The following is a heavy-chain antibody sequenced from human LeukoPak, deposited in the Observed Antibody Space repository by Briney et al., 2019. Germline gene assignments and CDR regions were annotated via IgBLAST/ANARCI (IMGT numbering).Heavy chain of an antibody. V-gene: IGHV3-48*03. D-gene: IGHD2/OR15-2a*01. J-gene: IGHJ5*02. CDR3: ARRRCSTTTCHWFDP. CDR1: GFTFSSYE. CDR2: ISSSGSTI. Sequence: GGSLRLSCAASGFTFSSYEMNWVRQAPGKGLEWVSYISSSGSTIYYAGSVKGRFTISRDNAKNSLYLQMNSLRAEDTAVYYCARRRCSTTTCHWFDPWGQGTLVTVSS.